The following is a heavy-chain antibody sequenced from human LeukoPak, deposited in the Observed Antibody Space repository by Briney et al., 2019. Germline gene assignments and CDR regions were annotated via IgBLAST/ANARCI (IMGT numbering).Heavy chain of an antibody. D-gene: IGHD3-22*01. J-gene: IGHJ3*02. CDR3: VRGPRYYDDSGFHYGVFDI. CDR1: RFSFSSYG. V-gene: IGHV3-30*03. Sequence: PGGSLRLSCAASRFSFSSYGMHWVRQAPGKGLEWVAIISYDGSNKDYADSVKGRFIISRDNSKNTLSLQMNSLTADDTAVYYCVRGPRYYDDSGFHYGVFDIWGQGTVVTVSS. CDR2: ISYDGSNK.